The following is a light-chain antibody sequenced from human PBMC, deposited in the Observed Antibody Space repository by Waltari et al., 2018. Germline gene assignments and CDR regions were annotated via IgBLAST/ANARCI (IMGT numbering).Light chain of an antibody. Sequence: QSALTQPASVSGSPGQSITISCTGTSGDIGTYHYVSWYQQYTDRAPELLIYDVSHRPSRISNRFSGSKSGYTASLTISDLQAEDEADYFCSSYSTTNTLIFGGGTRLTV. CDR2: DVS. J-gene: IGLJ2*01. CDR3: SSYSTTNTLI. V-gene: IGLV2-14*03. CDR1: SGDIGTYHY.